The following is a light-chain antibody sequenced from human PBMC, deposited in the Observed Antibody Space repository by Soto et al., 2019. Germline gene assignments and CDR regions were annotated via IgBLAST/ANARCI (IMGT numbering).Light chain of an antibody. CDR2: SAS. V-gene: IGKV1-12*01. CDR1: QGISRW. CDR3: QQANNLPLT. J-gene: IGKJ3*01. Sequence: DIQMTQLPSSMSASVGDRVTITCRASQGISRWLGWYHQKQGTAPNLLIYSASTLHSGVPSRFSGSGSGTNFTLTISSLQPEDFGTYYCQQANNLPLTLGPGTKVDTK.